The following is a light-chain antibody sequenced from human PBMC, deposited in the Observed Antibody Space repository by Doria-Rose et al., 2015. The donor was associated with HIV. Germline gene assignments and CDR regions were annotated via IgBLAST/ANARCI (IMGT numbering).Light chain of an antibody. CDR2: LGS. V-gene: IGKV2-28*01. Sequence: TQFPLSLPVTPGQPASISCRSSQSLLHTIGYNYLDWYLQKPGQSPQLLIYLGSNRASGVPDRFSGSGLGTDFTLKISRVEAEDVGVYYCMQALQTPYTFGQGTKLEIK. J-gene: IGKJ2*01. CDR3: MQALQTPYT. CDR1: QSLLHTIGYNY.